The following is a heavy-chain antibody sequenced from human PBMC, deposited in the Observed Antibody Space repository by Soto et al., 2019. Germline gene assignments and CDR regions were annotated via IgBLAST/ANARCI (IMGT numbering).Heavy chain of an antibody. J-gene: IGHJ4*02. CDR3: AKEVRTRAATGLDY. CDR1: GFTFSLYG. Sequence: QVQLVESGGGVVQPGKSLRLSCAASGFTFSLYGMHWVRRAPDKGLEWVAVISYEGSDKYYADSVKGRFTISRDNSKNTLYLHMDSLSPDDTAVYYCAKEVRTRAATGLDYWGQGTLVTVSS. V-gene: IGHV3-30*18. CDR2: ISYEGSDK. D-gene: IGHD6-13*01.